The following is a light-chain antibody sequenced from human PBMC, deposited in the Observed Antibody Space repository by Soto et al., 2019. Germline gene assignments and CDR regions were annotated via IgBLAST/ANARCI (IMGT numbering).Light chain of an antibody. J-gene: IGKJ5*01. CDR3: QQRSNWPIT. Sequence: EIVLTQSPATLSLSPGERATLSCRASQSVSRYLAWYQQKPGQAPRILIYDASNRATGIPARFSGSGSGTDFTLTISRLEPEDFAVYYCQQRSNWPITFGQGTRLEIK. CDR1: QSVSRY. V-gene: IGKV3-11*01. CDR2: DAS.